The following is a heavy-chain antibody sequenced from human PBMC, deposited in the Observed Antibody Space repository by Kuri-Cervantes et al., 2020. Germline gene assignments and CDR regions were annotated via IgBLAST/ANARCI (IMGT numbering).Heavy chain of an antibody. CDR3: AKGGLKVVDY. J-gene: IGHJ4*02. D-gene: IGHD2-8*01. CDR1: GFTFSSYS. Sequence: GESLKISCAAPGFTFSSYSMNWVRQAPGKGLEWVSSISSSSSYIYYADSVKGRFTISRDNAKNTLFLQVNSLRAEDTAVYYCAKGGLKVVDYWGQGTLITVSS. V-gene: IGHV3-21*01. CDR2: ISSSSSYI.